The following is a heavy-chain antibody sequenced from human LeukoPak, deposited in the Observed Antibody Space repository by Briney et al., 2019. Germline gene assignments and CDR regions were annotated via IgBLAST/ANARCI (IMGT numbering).Heavy chain of an antibody. J-gene: IGHJ4*02. CDR3: AREDRWMGGFDY. CDR1: GFTFSHAW. D-gene: IGHD2-15*01. V-gene: IGHV3-66*01. Sequence: GGSLRLSCAASGFTFSHAWMSWVHQAPGKGLEWVSIIYSADTTYYADSVRGRFTISRDNSKNTLYLQMNSLRAEDSAVYYCAREDRWMGGFDYWGQGTLVTVSS. CDR2: IYSADTT.